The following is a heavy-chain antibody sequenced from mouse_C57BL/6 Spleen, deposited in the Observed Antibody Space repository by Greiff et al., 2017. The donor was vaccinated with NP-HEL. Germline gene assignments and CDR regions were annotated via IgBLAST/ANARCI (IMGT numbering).Heavy chain of an antibody. D-gene: IGHD3-2*02. CDR2: IYPSDSET. Sequence: VQLQQPGAELVRPGSSVKLSCKASGYTFTSYWMDWVKQRPGQGLEWIGNIYPSDSETHYNQKFKDKATLTVDKSSSTAYMQLSSLTSEDSAVYYCARRGGVDSSGAWFAYWGQGTLVTVSA. CDR3: ARRGGVDSSGAWFAY. CDR1: GYTFTSYW. J-gene: IGHJ3*01. V-gene: IGHV1-61*01.